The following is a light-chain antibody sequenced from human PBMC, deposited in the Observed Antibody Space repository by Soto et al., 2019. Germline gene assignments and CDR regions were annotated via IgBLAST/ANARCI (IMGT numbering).Light chain of an antibody. Sequence: DIRMTQSPSAISASLGDRVTITCRASQGISISLAWFQQQPGKVPQRLIYAASSLQSGVPSRFSGSGSGTEFTLTISSLQPEDSGTYCCLQHNSYRHTFGQGTKVEIK. CDR3: LQHNSYRHT. CDR1: QGISIS. CDR2: AAS. V-gene: IGKV1-17*03. J-gene: IGKJ2*01.